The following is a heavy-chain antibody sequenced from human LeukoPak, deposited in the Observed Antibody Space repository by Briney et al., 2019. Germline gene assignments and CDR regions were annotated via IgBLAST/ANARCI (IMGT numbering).Heavy chain of an antibody. D-gene: IGHD2-15*01. J-gene: IGHJ4*02. Sequence: ASVKVSCKASGYTFTGYYMHWVRQAPGQGLEWMGWINPNSGGTNYAQKFQGRVTMTRDTSIRTAYMELSRLRSDDTAVYYCARRQVVVAAALIDYWGQGTLVTVSS. V-gene: IGHV1-2*02. CDR2: INPNSGGT. CDR3: ARRQVVVAAALIDY. CDR1: GYTFTGYY.